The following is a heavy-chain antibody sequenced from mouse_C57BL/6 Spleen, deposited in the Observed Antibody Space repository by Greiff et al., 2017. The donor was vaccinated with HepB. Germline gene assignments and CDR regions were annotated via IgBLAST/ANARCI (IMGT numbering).Heavy chain of an antibody. D-gene: IGHD1-1*01. CDR1: GYAFSSYW. J-gene: IGHJ2*01. Sequence: QVQLQQSGAELVKPGASVKISCKASGYAFSSYWMNWVKQRPGKGLEWIGQIYPGDGDTNYNGKFKGKATLTADKSSSTAYMQLSSLTSEDSAVYFCARGPYYYGSSPYYFDYWGQGTTLTVSS. CDR3: ARGPYYYGSSPYYFDY. CDR2: IYPGDGDT. V-gene: IGHV1-80*01.